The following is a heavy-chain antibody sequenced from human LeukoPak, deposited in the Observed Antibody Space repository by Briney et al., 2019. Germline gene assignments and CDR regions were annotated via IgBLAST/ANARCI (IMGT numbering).Heavy chain of an antibody. V-gene: IGHV3-21*01. Sequence: GGSLRLSCAASGFTFSSYSMNWVRQAPGKGLEWVSSISSSSSYIYYADSVKGRFTISRDNAKNSLYLQMNSLRAEDTAVYYCAREVRYFDWFGAFDIWGQGTMVTVSS. CDR2: ISSSSSYI. J-gene: IGHJ3*02. CDR3: AREVRYFDWFGAFDI. CDR1: GFTFSSYS. D-gene: IGHD3-9*01.